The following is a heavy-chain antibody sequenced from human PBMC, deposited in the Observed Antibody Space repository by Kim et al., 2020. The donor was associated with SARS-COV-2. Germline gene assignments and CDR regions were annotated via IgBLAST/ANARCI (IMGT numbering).Heavy chain of an antibody. CDR1: GFTFSSYA. CDR3: ARGGIAVADIIDY. Sequence: GGSLRLSCAASGFTFSSYAMHWVRQAPGKGLEWVAVISYDGSNKYYADSVKGRFTISRDNSKNTLYLQMNSLRAEDTAVYYCARGGIAVADIIDYWGQGTLVTVSS. D-gene: IGHD6-19*01. V-gene: IGHV3-30-3*01. CDR2: ISYDGSNK. J-gene: IGHJ4*02.